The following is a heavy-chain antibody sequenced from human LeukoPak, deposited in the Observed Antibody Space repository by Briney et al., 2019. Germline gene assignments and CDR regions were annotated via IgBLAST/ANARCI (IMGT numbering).Heavy chain of an antibody. CDR1: GYTFTGYY. V-gene: IGHV1-2*02. J-gene: IGHJ5*02. CDR2: INPDSGGT. CDR3: ARATKVVSGQAAWFDP. D-gene: IGHD5/OR15-5a*01. Sequence: ASVKVSCKASGYTFTGYYMHWVRQAPGQGLEWMGWINPDSGGTNNAQKFQGRVTMTRDTSINTAYMQLSSLRSDDTALYYCARATKVVSGQAAWFDPWGQGTLVIVSS.